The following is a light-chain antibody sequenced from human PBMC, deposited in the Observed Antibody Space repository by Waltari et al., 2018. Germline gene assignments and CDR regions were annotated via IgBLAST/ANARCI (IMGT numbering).Light chain of an antibody. CDR3: SSYITTNTLEL. CDR1: SSDVRSYHY. V-gene: IGLV2-14*03. Sequence: QSALTQPASASGPPGQSITISSTGTSSDVRSYHYVSWYQQHPGKAPKLMIYDVSYRPSGVSNRFSGSKSGNTASLTISGLQAEDEADYYCSSYITTNTLELFGGGTSLTVL. CDR2: DVS. J-gene: IGLJ2*01.